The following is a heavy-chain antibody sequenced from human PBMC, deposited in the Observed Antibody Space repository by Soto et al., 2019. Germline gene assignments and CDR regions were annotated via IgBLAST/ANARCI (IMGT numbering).Heavy chain of an antibody. J-gene: IGHJ4*02. D-gene: IGHD2-8*01. CDR3: ARDVSNGVCIFDY. CDR2: ISSSSSYI. Sequence: EVQLVESGGGLVKPGGSLRLSCAASGFTFSSYSMNCVRQAPGKGLEWVSSISSSSSYIYYADSVKGRFTISRDNAKNSLYLQMNSLRAEDTAVYYCARDVSNGVCIFDYWGQGTLVTVSS. CDR1: GFTFSSYS. V-gene: IGHV3-21*01.